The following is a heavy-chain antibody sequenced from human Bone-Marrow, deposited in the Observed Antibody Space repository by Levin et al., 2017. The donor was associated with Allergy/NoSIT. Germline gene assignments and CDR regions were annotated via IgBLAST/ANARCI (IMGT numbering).Heavy chain of an antibody. J-gene: IGHJ4*02. Sequence: GGSLRLSCATSGFNFRTSYMSWGRQAPGKGLEWVGRIKDKGEGGTIDYAAAVRGRFIISRDDFSNTLFLQMNSLPVDDTAVYFCAQGDFMDYWGQGTLVSVSS. CDR3: AQGDFMDY. D-gene: IGHD3-16*01. CDR2: IKDKGEGGTI. CDR1: GFNFRTSY. V-gene: IGHV3-15*01.